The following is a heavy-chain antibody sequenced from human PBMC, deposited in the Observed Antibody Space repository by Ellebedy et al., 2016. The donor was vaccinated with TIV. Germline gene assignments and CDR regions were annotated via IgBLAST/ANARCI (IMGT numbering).Heavy chain of an antibody. J-gene: IGHJ4*02. CDR3: ARGMGRGSYLWSFDY. D-gene: IGHD1-26*01. Sequence: GESLKISXAASGFTFSNYGIHWVRQAPGKGLEWVAVISYDGSKKYYADSVKGRFTISRDNSKNTLYLQMNSLRAEDTAVYYCARGMGRGSYLWSFDYWGQGTLVTVSS. CDR2: ISYDGSKK. V-gene: IGHV3-30*03. CDR1: GFTFSNYG.